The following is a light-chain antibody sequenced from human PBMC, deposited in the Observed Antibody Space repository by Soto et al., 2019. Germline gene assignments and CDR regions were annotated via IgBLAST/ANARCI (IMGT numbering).Light chain of an antibody. J-gene: IGKJ3*01. V-gene: IGKV3-20*01. Sequence: EIVLTQSPATLSLSPGERATLSCRASQSVSRNSLACHQQQPGQPPRLLIYGASSRATNIPDRCSGSGSGADLTLIVSRLAPEDFAVYYWQQYCTSPSTFGPGTKVDIK. CDR3: QQYCTSPST. CDR2: GAS. CDR1: QSVSRNS.